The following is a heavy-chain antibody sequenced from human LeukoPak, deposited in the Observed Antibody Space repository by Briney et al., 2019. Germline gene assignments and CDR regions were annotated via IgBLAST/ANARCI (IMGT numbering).Heavy chain of an antibody. V-gene: IGHV3-74*01. J-gene: IGHJ5*02. Sequence: GGSLRLSCAASGLTFSDFWMHWVRQPPGKGLVWVALVKGDGRTTIYADSVKGRFTISRDNAKNSLYLQMNSLRAEDTAVYYCARGLYCGGDCYPSRFDPWGQGTLVTVSS. CDR2: VKGDGRTT. CDR1: GLTFSDFW. CDR3: ARGLYCGGDCYPSRFDP. D-gene: IGHD2-21*02.